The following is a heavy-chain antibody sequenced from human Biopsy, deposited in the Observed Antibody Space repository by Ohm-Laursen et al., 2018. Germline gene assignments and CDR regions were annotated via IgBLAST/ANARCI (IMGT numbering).Heavy chain of an antibody. CDR2: ISGSSNNI. D-gene: IGHD6-25*01. J-gene: IGHJ4*01. Sequence: SLRLSCTASGFTFDDYAMHWVRQVPGKGLEWVSGISGSSNNIIYADSVRGRFTISRDNAKSSLYLEMNSLRSGDTAFYYCTKRRTAVRPFDSWGHGTLVTVSS. V-gene: IGHV3-9*01. CDR3: TKRRTAVRPFDS. CDR1: GFTFDDYA.